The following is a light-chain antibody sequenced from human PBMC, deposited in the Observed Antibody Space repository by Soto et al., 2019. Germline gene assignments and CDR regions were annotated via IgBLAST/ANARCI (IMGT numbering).Light chain of an antibody. CDR1: QSVSSSY. V-gene: IGKV3-20*01. CDR3: QHYGSLVLT. J-gene: IGKJ4*01. CDR2: GAS. Sequence: EIVLTQSPGTLSLSPGERATLSCRARQSVSSSYLAWYQQKPGQAPTLLIYGASRRATSIPDRFSGSGSGTDFDLTINSLAPEDFAEYYCQHYGSLVLTFGGGTKVQIK.